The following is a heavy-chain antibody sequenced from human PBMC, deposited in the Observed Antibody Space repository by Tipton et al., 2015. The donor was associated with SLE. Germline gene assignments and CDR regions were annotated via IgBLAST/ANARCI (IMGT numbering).Heavy chain of an antibody. J-gene: IGHJ4*02. Sequence: LRLSCAVYGGSFSGYYWSWIRQPPGKGLEWIGEINQSGSTSYNPSLKSRVTISVDTSKNQFSLKLSSVTAADTAVYYCARVGFWSGYSIDYFDYWGQGNLVTVSS. D-gene: IGHD3-3*01. V-gene: IGHV4-34*01. CDR3: ARVGFWSGYSIDYFDY. CDR1: GGSFSGYY. CDR2: INQSGST.